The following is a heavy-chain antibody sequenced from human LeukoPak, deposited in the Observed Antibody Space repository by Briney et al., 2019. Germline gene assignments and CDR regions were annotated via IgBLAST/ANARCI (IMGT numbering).Heavy chain of an antibody. D-gene: IGHD2-2*01. CDR3: ARMGYCSSTSCYDTRDDAFDI. Sequence: SETLSLTCTVSGGSLSSHYWSWIRQPPGKGLEWIGEINHSGSTNYNPSLKSRVTISVDTSKNQFSLKLSSVTAADTAVYYCARMGYCSSTSCYDTRDDAFDIWGQGTMVTVSS. CDR2: INHSGST. J-gene: IGHJ3*02. CDR1: GGSLSSHY. V-gene: IGHV4-34*01.